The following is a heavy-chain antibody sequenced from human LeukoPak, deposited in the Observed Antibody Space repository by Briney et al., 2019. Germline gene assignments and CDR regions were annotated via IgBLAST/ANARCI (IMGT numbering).Heavy chain of an antibody. V-gene: IGHV1-8*03. CDR3: ARVDVRYNWNSRTPAGFDP. Sequence: ASVKVSCKASGYTFTSYDINWVRQATGRGLEWMGWMNPNSGNTGYAQKFQGRVTITRNTSISTAYMELSSLRYEDTAVYYCARVDVRYNWNSRTPAGFDPWGQGTLVTVSS. CDR1: GYTFTSYD. CDR2: MNPNSGNT. J-gene: IGHJ5*02. D-gene: IGHD1-7*01.